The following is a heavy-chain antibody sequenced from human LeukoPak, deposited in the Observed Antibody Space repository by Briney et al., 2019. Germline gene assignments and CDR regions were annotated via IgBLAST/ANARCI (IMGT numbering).Heavy chain of an antibody. CDR2: ITNSGGGT. V-gene: IGHV3-23*01. D-gene: IGHD1-26*01. CDR3: VKFVGAKGY. Sequence: GGSLRLSCEASGFTFSSYAMTWIRQAPGKGLEWVSAITNSGGGTYYADSVKGRFTISRDNSKNTLYLQMNSLKAEDTAVYYCVKFVGAKGYWGQGTLVTVSS. J-gene: IGHJ4*02. CDR1: GFTFSSYA.